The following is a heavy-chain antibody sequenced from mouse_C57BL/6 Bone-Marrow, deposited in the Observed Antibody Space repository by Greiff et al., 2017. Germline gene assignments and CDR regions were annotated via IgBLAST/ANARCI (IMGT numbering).Heavy chain of an antibody. D-gene: IGHD2-4*01. V-gene: IGHV1-81*01. CDR3: AREGLRHAWFAY. CDR2: IYPRSGNT. Sequence: VQLQQSGAELARPGASVKLSCKASGYTFTSYGISWVKQRPGQGLEWIGEIYPRSGNTYYNEKFKGKATLTADKSSSTAYMELRSLTSEDSAVYFCAREGLRHAWFAYWGQGTLVTVSA. J-gene: IGHJ3*01. CDR1: GYTFTSYG.